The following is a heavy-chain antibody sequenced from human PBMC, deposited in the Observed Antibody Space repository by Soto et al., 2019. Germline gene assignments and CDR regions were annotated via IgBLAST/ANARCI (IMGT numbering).Heavy chain of an antibody. V-gene: IGHV1-18*01. CDR2: ISGYNGKT. CDR3: AREGDVPDYYYGMDV. CDR1: GYTFTSYG. J-gene: IGHJ6*02. Sequence: ASVKVSCKASGYTFTSYGISWVRQAPGQGLERMGWISGYNGKTNYAQKVQDRVTMTTDTSTSTVYMELRSLRFDDTAVYYCAREGDVPDYYYGMDVGGQGTTVTVSS. D-gene: IGHD2-21*02.